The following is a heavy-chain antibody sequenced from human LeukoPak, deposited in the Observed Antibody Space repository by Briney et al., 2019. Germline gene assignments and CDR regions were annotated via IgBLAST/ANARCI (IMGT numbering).Heavy chain of an antibody. V-gene: IGHV5-51*01. CDR1: GYSFTSYW. CDR2: IYPGDSDT. J-gene: IGHJ6*03. CDR3: ARTSGSYLYYDYYMDV. D-gene: IGHD1-26*01. Sequence: PGASLKISCKGSGYSFTSYWIGWVRQMPGKGLEWMGIIYPGDSDTRYSPSFQGQVTISADKSISTAYLQWSSLKASDTAMYYCARTSGSYLYYDYYMDVWGKGSTVSVSS.